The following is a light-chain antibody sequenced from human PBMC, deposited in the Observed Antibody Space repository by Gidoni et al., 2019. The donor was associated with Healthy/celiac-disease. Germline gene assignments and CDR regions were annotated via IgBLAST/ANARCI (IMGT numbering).Light chain of an antibody. CDR2: AAS. CDR1: QSVSSY. V-gene: IGKV3-11*01. CDR3: QQRSNWPQIT. J-gene: IGKJ3*01. Sequence: EIVLTQSPATLSWSPGERATLSCRASQSVSSYLAWSQQKPGQAPRPLISAASNRATGIPARYSGSGSGTDFTLTISSLEPEDFAVYDCQQRSNWPQITFGPGTKVDIK.